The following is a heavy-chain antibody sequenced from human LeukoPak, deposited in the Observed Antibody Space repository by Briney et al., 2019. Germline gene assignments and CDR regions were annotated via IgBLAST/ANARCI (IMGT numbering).Heavy chain of an antibody. J-gene: IGHJ4*02. CDR3: ARFPYGDYVDDYFDY. V-gene: IGHV1-2*02. CDR2: INPNSGST. D-gene: IGHD4-17*01. CDR1: GYIFTGCY. Sequence: GASVKVSCKASGYIFTGCYMHWVRQAPGQGLEWMGWINPNSGSTNYAQKFQGRVTMTRDTSISTAYMELSRLRSDDTAVYYCARFPYGDYVDDYFDYWGQGTLVTVSS.